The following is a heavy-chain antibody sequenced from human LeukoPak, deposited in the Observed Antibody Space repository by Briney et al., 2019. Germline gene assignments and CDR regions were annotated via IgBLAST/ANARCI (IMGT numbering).Heavy chain of an antibody. V-gene: IGHV2-5*01. D-gene: IGHD3-9*01. CDR1: GFSLSTSGVG. CDR2: IYWNDDK. J-gene: IGHJ5*02. CDR3: AHRPPVLRYFDWPYNWFDP. Sequence: SGPTLVNPTQTLTLTCTFSGFSLSTSGVGVGWIRQPPVKALEWLALIYWNDDKRYSPSLKSRLTITKDTSKNQVVLTMTNMDPVDTATYYCAHRPPVLRYFDWPYNWFDPWGQGTLVTVSS.